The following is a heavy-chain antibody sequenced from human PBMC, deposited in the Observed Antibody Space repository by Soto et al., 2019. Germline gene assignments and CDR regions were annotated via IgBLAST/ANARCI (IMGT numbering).Heavy chain of an antibody. CDR1: GYTFTTYG. D-gene: IGHD4-17*01. V-gene: IGHV1-18*01. CDR3: ASTDKGDYVPPLDN. J-gene: IGHJ4*02. CDR2: ITPLNDNT. Sequence: QIHLVQSGGEVKKPGASVKVSCKTSGYTFTTYGISWVRQAPGQGLEWMGWITPLNDNTNYAQNLQGRVTMTTDTSMNTAYLELRSLTSDDTAVYYCASTDKGDYVPPLDNWGQGTLVTVSS.